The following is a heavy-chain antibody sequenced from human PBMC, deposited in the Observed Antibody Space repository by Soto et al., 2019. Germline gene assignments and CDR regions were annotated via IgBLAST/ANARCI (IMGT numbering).Heavy chain of an antibody. Sequence: GGSLRLSCAASGFICSSYDMSWVRQAPGKGLEWVSTILVDGRTFYVDSVKGRFTISRDSSKNTVYLQMNSLTAGDTALYYCAKATATGGGAFDIRGHGTMVTASS. CDR3: AKATATGGGAFDI. D-gene: IGHD1-1*01. V-gene: IGHV3-23*01. CDR2: ILVDGRT. J-gene: IGHJ3*02. CDR1: GFICSSYD.